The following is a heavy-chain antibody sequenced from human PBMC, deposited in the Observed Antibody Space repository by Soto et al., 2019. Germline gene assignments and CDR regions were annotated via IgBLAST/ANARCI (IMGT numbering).Heavy chain of an antibody. CDR3: ANDIYDILTGYSPYYFDY. V-gene: IGHV1-69*02. CDR1: GGTFSSYT. CDR2: IIPILGIA. J-gene: IGHJ4*02. D-gene: IGHD3-9*01. Sequence: ASVTVSCQASGGTFSSYTISWVRQAPGQGLEWMGRIIPILGIANYAQKFQGRVTITADKSTSTAYMELSSLRSEDTAVYYCANDIYDILTGYSPYYFDYWGQGTLVTVSS.